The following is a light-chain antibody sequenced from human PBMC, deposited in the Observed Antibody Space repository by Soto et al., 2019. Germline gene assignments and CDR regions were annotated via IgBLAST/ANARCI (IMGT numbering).Light chain of an antibody. CDR2: DVS. J-gene: IGKJ2*01. CDR3: QQYSTHST. Sequence: DIQMTQSPSTLSASIGDRVTITCRASQSISRWLAWYQLKPGKAPKLLIFDVSNLQSGVLSRFSGSGSGTEFTLTIGSLQPDDYAIYYCQQYSTHSTFGQGTKLEI. CDR1: QSISRW. V-gene: IGKV1-5*01.